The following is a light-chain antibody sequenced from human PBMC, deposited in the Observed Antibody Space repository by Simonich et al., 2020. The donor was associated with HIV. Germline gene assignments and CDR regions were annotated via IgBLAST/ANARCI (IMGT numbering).Light chain of an antibody. Sequence: EIVLTQSPGTLSLSPGERATLSCRASQSVTSTFLAWYQQKPGQAPRLLIDGASSRATGIPDRFSGSGYGTDFTLTISRLEPEDFAVYYCQQYGTSSTFGGGTKVEIK. CDR1: QSVTSTF. J-gene: IGKJ4*01. CDR3: QQYGTSST. CDR2: GAS. V-gene: IGKV3-20*01.